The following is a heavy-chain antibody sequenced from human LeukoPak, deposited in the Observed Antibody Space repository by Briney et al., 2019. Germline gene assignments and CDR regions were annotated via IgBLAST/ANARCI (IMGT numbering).Heavy chain of an antibody. CDR2: IYYTGST. J-gene: IGHJ6*02. CDR3: AREEGIEDYYYGMDV. Sequence: PSETLSLTCTVSGGSISNYYWSWIRQPPGKGLEWIGYIYYTGSTNYNPSLTSRVNISVDTSKNQFSLNLTSVTAADTAVYYCAREEGIEDYYYGMDVWGQGTTVTVSS. D-gene: IGHD2-15*01. CDR1: GGSISNYY. V-gene: IGHV4-59*01.